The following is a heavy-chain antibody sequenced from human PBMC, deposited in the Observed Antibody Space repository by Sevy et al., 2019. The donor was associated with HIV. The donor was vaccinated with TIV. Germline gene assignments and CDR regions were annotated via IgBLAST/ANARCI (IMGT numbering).Heavy chain of an antibody. J-gene: IGHJ1*01. Sequence: GGSLRLSCAASGFTFNRYSMHWVRQAPGKGLEWVATISFDATNKHYPDSVKGRFTISRDNFQNSLFLQMDSLRPQDTAVYYCALERLSSDVAEYFQNWGEGTLVTVSS. CDR1: GFTFNRYS. CDR2: ISFDATNK. CDR3: ALERLSSDVAEYFQN. V-gene: IGHV3-30-3*01. D-gene: IGHD1-1*01.